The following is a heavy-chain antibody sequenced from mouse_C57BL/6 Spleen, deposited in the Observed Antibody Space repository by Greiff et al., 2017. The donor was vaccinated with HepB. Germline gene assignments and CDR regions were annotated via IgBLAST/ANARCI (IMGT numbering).Heavy chain of an antibody. Sequence: QVQLQQPGAELVRPGTSVKLSCKASGYTFTSYWMHWVKQRPGQGLEWIGVIDPSDSYTNYNQKFKGKATLTVDTSSSTAYMQLSSLTSEDSAVYYCARRYSNYEGYFDYWGQGTTLTVSS. V-gene: IGHV1-59*01. CDR3: ARRYSNYEGYFDY. CDR2: IDPSDSYT. J-gene: IGHJ2*01. CDR1: GYTFTSYW. D-gene: IGHD2-5*01.